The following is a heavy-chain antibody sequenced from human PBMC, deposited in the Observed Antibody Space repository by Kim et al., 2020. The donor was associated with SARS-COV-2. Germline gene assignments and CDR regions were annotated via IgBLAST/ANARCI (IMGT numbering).Heavy chain of an antibody. CDR1: GGSISSSSYY. V-gene: IGHV4-39*07. D-gene: IGHD4-17*01. Sequence: SETLSLTCTVSGGSISSSSYYWGWIRQPPGKGLEWIGSIYYSGSTYYNPSLKSRVTISVDTSKNQFSLKLSSVTAADTAVYYCATVYGDYEGLNWYFDLWGRGTLVTVSS. CDR3: ATVYGDYEGLNWYFDL. J-gene: IGHJ2*01. CDR2: IYYSGST.